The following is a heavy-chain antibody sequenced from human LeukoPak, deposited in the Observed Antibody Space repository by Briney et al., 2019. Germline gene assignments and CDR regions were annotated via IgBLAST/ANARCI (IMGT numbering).Heavy chain of an antibody. CDR1: GYTFTGYY. V-gene: IGHV1-2*02. Sequence: ASVKVSCKASGYTFTGYYMHWVRQAPGQGLEWMGWISPNSGGTKYAQKFQGRVTMTRDTSISTAYMELSRLRSDDTAMYYCARDRRSNDLDPWGQGTLVTVPS. J-gene: IGHJ5*02. CDR3: ARDRRSNDLDP. CDR2: ISPNSGGT. D-gene: IGHD1-1*01.